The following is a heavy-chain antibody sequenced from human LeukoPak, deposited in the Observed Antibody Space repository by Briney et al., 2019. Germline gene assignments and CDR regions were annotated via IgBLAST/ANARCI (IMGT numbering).Heavy chain of an antibody. V-gene: IGHV3-33*06. J-gene: IGHJ4*02. CDR1: GFTFSSYG. D-gene: IGHD4-17*01. CDR3: AKDMVEYGDYYYFDY. Sequence: GGSLRLSCAASGFTFSSYGMHWVRQAPGKGLEWVAVIWCDGSNKYDADSVKGRFTISRDNSKNTLYLQMNSLRAEDTALYYCAKDMVEYGDYYYFDYWGQGTLVTVSS. CDR2: IWCDGSNK.